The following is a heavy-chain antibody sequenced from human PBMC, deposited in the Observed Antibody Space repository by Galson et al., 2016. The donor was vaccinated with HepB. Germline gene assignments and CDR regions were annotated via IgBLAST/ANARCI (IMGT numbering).Heavy chain of an antibody. V-gene: IGHV3-7*01. CDR3: ARQKESREYGGNSPDY. CDR1: GFTFNRYT. Sequence: SLRLSCATSGFTFNRYTMNWVRQAPGKGLEWVANVDLGDGAKYYVNSVAGRFTISRNNARNSLYLQMNSLRAEDTALYYCARQKESREYGGNSPDYWGQGTQVIVSS. J-gene: IGHJ4*02. D-gene: IGHD4-23*01. CDR2: VDLGDGAK.